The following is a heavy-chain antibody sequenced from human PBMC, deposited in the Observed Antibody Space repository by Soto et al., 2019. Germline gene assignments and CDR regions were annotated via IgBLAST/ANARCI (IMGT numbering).Heavy chain of an antibody. CDR3: ARGRHCTSAVCSGYPNNWFDS. J-gene: IGHJ5*01. CDR1: GASMTNHY. V-gene: IGHV4-59*11. Sequence: PSETLSLTCPVSGASMTNHYWAWIRQPPGQGLEWIGHIYYSGSTSYNPSLKSRVTILLDTSNSQFSLRMHSVTAADTALYYCARGRHCTSAVCSGYPNNWFDSWGQGTLVTVSS. D-gene: IGHD2-2*01. CDR2: IYYSGST.